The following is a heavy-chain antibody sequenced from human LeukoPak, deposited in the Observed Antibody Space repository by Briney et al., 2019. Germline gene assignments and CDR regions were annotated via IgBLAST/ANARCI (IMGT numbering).Heavy chain of an antibody. CDR2: IYSSGYT. J-gene: IGHJ4*02. D-gene: IGHD6-19*01. CDR1: GGSISNSY. CDR3: ARSRGDSTGWYTFDY. Sequence: SETLSLTCTVSGGSISNSYWNWFRQPAGKGLEWVGLIYSSGYTNYNPSLKSRVTMSVDTSKNQFSLKLTSVTAADTAVYYCARSRGDSTGWYTFDYWGQGTLVTVSS. V-gene: IGHV4-4*07.